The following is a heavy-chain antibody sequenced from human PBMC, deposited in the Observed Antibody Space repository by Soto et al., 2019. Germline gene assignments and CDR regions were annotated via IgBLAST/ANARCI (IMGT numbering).Heavy chain of an antibody. Sequence: PSETLSLTCTVSGGSIGAYYWSWIRQPPGKRLEWIGYVYYTGNNDYNPSLKSRVTISADTSKNQFSLRLTSVTAADTAVYYCARVAVSGHFDYWGQGTLVTVSS. J-gene: IGHJ4*02. CDR2: VYYTGNN. D-gene: IGHD6-19*01. CDR3: ARVAVSGHFDY. V-gene: IGHV4-59*01. CDR1: GGSIGAYY.